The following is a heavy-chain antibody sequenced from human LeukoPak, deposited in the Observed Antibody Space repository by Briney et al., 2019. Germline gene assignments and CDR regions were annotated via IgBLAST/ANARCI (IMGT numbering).Heavy chain of an antibody. V-gene: IGHV1-46*01. CDR1: GGTFSIYA. CDR2: INPSGGST. D-gene: IGHD5-24*01. J-gene: IGHJ4*02. Sequence: ASVNVSCKASGGTFSIYAISWVRQAPGQGLEWMGIINPSGGSTSYAQKFQGRVTMTRDTSTSTVYMELSSLRSEDTAVYYCARGEMATIVDYWGQGTLVTVSS. CDR3: ARGEMATIVDY.